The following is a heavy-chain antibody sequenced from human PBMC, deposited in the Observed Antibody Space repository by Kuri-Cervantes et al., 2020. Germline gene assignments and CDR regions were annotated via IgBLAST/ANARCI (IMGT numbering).Heavy chain of an antibody. CDR1: GGSFSGYY. Sequence: SETLSLTCAVYGGSFSGYYWNWIRQPAGKGLEWIGPIYLSGSTNSNPSLKSRVTMSVDTSKNQFSLKLSSVTAADTAVYYCATTYGSGIGSFDYWGQGTLVTVSS. CDR3: ATTYGSGIGSFDY. D-gene: IGHD3-10*01. CDR2: IYLSGST. J-gene: IGHJ4*02. V-gene: IGHV4-34*10.